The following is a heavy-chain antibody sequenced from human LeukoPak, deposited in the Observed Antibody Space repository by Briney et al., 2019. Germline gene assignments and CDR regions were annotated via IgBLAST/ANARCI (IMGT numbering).Heavy chain of an antibody. CDR2: ISGSAAST. J-gene: IGHJ4*02. CDR1: GITFSTYA. D-gene: IGHD3-3*01. Sequence: GGSLRLSCAASGITFSTYAMNWVRQAPGKGLEWVSVISGSAASTSYADSVKGRFTISRDNSRNTLYLQMNNLRAEDTAVYYCAPDTIFGAYWGQGTLVTVSS. CDR3: APDTIFGAY. V-gene: IGHV3-23*01.